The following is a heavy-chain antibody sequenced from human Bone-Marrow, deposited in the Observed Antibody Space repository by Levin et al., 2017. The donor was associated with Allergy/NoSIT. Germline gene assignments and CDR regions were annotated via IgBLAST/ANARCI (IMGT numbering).Heavy chain of an antibody. CDR1: GGSITNGDYY. J-gene: IGHJ4*02. Sequence: PSETLSLTCSVSGGSITNGDYYWSWIRQSPGMGLEWIGFIYYTGSTNKDPSLKSRVTMSVDTSKNQFSLKLTSVTAADTAVYYCVRGGAYFDFWGQGTPVTVSS. CDR3: VRGGAYFDF. D-gene: IGHD4-17*01. V-gene: IGHV4-30-4*01. CDR2: IYYTGST.